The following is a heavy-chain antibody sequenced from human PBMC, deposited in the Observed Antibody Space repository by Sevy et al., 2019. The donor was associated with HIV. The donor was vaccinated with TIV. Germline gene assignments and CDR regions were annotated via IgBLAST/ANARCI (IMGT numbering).Heavy chain of an antibody. J-gene: IGHJ5*02. D-gene: IGHD3-10*01. CDR2: INPNNGDT. V-gene: IGHV1-2*02. CDR3: ARDAGIYGPPWWFDP. Sequence: GESLKISCQASGYTFRHYWIHWMRQAPGQGPEWMGWINPNNGDTLYAQTFQGRVTMTRDISISAAYMELNWLSSDDTAVYYCARDAGIYGPPWWFDPWGQGTLVTVSS. CDR1: GYTFRHYW.